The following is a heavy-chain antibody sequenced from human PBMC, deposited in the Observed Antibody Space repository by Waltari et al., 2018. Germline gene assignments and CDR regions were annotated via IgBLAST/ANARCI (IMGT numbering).Heavy chain of an antibody. Sequence: EVQLVESGGGLVKPGGSLRLSCAASGFTFSNAWMSWVRQAPGKGLEWVGRIKSKTDGGTKDYDAPVKGRLTISRDDSKNKLYLQMNSLKTEDTAVYYCTTDEYYYDSSGTFDIWGQGTMVTVSS. D-gene: IGHD3-22*01. V-gene: IGHV3-15*01. CDR1: GFTFSNAW. CDR2: IKSKTDGGTK. J-gene: IGHJ3*02. CDR3: TTDEYYYDSSGTFDI.